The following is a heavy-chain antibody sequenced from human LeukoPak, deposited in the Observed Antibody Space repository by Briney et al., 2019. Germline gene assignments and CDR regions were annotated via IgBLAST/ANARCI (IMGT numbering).Heavy chain of an antibody. D-gene: IGHD2-21*02. CDR2: IYHSGST. V-gene: IGHV4-38-2*02. Sequence: PSETLSLTCTVSGYSISSGYYWGWIRQPPGKGLEWIGNIYHSGSTYYNPSLKSRVTISVDTSKNQFSLKLSSVTAADTAVYYCARVPDYQFSLCGGDCYIDYWGQGTLVTVSS. CDR1: GYSISSGYY. CDR3: ARVPDYQFSLCGGDCYIDY. J-gene: IGHJ4*02.